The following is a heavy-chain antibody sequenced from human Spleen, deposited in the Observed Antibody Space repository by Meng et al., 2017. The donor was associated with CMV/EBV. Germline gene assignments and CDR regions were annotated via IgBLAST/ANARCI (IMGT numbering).Heavy chain of an antibody. V-gene: IGHV1-8*02. CDR1: GYTFTGYY. Sequence: ASVKVSCKASGYTFTGYYMHWVRQATGQGLEWMGWMNPNSGNTGYAQKFQGRVTMTRNTSISTAYMELSSLRSEDTAVYYCASLGIRDGMDVWGQGTTVTVSS. CDR2: MNPNSGNT. J-gene: IGHJ6*02. CDR3: ASLGIRDGMDV. D-gene: IGHD1-26*01.